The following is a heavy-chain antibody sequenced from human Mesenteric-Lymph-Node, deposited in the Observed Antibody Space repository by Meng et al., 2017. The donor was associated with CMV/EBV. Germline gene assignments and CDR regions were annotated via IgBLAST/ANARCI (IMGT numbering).Heavy chain of an antibody. CDR3: ARGEGGSGYYYTADYYYAMDV. CDR1: GGSVSSGSYY. Sequence: SETLSLTCIVSGGSVSSGSYYWSWIRQPPGKGLEWIGYIFYSGSTNYNPSLKSRVTISVDTSKNQFSLKLSSVTAADTAVYYCARGEGGSGYYYTADYYYAMDVWGQGTTVTVSS. J-gene: IGHJ6*02. V-gene: IGHV4-61*01. CDR2: IFYSGST. D-gene: IGHD3-10*01.